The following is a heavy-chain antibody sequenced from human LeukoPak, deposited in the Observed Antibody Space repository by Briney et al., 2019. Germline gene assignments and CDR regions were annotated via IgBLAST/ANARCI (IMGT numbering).Heavy chain of an antibody. D-gene: IGHD6-25*01. V-gene: IGHV4-61*02. Sequence: SETLSLTCTVSGGSISSGSYYWSWIRQPAGKGLEWIGRIYTSGSTNYNPSLKSRVTISVDTSKNQFSLRLSSVTAADTAVYHCARLRSGSSGAFDIWGQGTMVTVSS. CDR1: GGSISSGSYY. CDR2: IYTSGST. J-gene: IGHJ3*02. CDR3: ARLRSGSSGAFDI.